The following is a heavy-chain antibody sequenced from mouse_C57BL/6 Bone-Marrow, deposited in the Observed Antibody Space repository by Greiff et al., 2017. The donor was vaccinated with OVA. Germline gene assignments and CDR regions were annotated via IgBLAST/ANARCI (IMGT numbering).Heavy chain of an antibody. Sequence: VQLQQSGPELVKPGASVKISCKASGYAFSSSWMNWVKQRPGKGLEWIGRIYPGDGDTNYNGKFTGKATLTADKSSSTAYMQLSSLTSEDSAVXFCARSITAVVANHWYFDVWGTGTTVTVSS. J-gene: IGHJ1*03. D-gene: IGHD1-1*01. CDR3: ARSITAVVANHWYFDV. CDR1: GYAFSSSW. V-gene: IGHV1-82*01. CDR2: IYPGDGDT.